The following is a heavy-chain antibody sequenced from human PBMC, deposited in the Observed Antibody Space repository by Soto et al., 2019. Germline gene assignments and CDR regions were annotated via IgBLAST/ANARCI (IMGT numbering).Heavy chain of an antibody. V-gene: IGHV4-4*07. CDR3: ARDSTSGLHEYYDFWSGYYTGDYYYGMDV. J-gene: IGHJ6*02. Sequence: SETLSLTCTVSGGSISSYYWSWIRQPAGKGLEWIGRIYTSGSTNYNPSLKSRVTMSVDTSKNQFSLKLSSVTAADTAVHYCARDSTSGLHEYYDFWSGYYTGDYYYGMDVWGQGTTVPVSS. D-gene: IGHD3-3*01. CDR1: GGSISSYY. CDR2: IYTSGST.